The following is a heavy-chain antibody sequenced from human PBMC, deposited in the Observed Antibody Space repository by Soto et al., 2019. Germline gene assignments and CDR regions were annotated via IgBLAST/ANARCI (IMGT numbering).Heavy chain of an antibody. Sequence: SQTLSLTCAISGDSVSSTSAAWSWTRQSPSRGLEWLGRTYYRSKWYSDYAVSAKSRITINPDTSKNQFSLQLNSVTPEDTAVYYCARGSYYSGWVWGQGTLVTVSS. CDR1: GDSVSSTSAA. CDR3: ARGSYYSGWV. D-gene: IGHD6-19*01. J-gene: IGHJ4*02. V-gene: IGHV6-1*01. CDR2: TYYRSKWYS.